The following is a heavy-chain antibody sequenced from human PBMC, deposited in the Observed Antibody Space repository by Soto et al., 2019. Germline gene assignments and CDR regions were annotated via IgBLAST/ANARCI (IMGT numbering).Heavy chain of an antibody. Sequence: EVQLLESGGGLVQPGGSLRLSCAASGFTFSSYAMSWVRQAPGKGLEWVSAISGSGGSTYYADSVKGRFTISRDNSKNALYMQMNSLRAEDTAVYYCAKDGLGYCSGGSCYSAYYYYMDVWGKGTTVTVSS. CDR2: ISGSGGST. D-gene: IGHD2-15*01. CDR3: AKDGLGYCSGGSCYSAYYYYMDV. J-gene: IGHJ6*03. CDR1: GFTFSSYA. V-gene: IGHV3-23*01.